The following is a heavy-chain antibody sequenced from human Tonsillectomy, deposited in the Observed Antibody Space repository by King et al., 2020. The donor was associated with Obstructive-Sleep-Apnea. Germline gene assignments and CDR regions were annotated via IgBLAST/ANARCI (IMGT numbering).Heavy chain of an antibody. Sequence: VQLVESGGGVVQPGRSLSLSCAASGFTFSSYGMHWVRQAPGKGLEWVAFIRYDGSNKYYADSVKGRFTISRDNSKNTLYLQMNSLRAEDTAVYYCAKDLLGYCSSTSCLSLDYWGQGTLVTVSS. V-gene: IGHV3-30*02. D-gene: IGHD2-2*01. CDR1: GFTFSSYG. CDR2: IRYDGSNK. J-gene: IGHJ4*02. CDR3: AKDLLGYCSSTSCLSLDY.